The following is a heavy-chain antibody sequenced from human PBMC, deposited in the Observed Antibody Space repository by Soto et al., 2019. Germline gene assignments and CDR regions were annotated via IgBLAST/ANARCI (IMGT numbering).Heavy chain of an antibody. CDR2: IYYSGST. CDR1: GGSISSGGYY. D-gene: IGHD2-8*01. Sequence: SETLSLTCTVSGGSISSGGYYWSWIRQHPGKGLEWIGYIYYSGSTYYNPSLKSRVTISVDTSKNQFSLKLSSVTAADTAVYYCARVKGYCTNGVCYTSGYSGCDQPYYFDYWGQGTLVTVSS. V-gene: IGHV4-31*03. J-gene: IGHJ4*02. CDR3: ARVKGYCTNGVCYTSGYSGCDQPYYFDY.